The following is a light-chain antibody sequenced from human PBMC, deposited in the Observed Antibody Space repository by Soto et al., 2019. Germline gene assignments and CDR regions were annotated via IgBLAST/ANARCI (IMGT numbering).Light chain of an antibody. CDR3: QQYNSYSPWT. CDR1: QSVSNNY. CDR2: GAS. J-gene: IGKJ1*01. V-gene: IGKV3-20*01. Sequence: EIVLTQSPGTLSLSPGERATLSCRASQSVSNNYLAWYQQKPGQAPRLLIYGASNRATGIPDRFSGSGSGTDFTLTISRLEPEDFATYFCQQYNSYSPWTFGQGTKVEIK.